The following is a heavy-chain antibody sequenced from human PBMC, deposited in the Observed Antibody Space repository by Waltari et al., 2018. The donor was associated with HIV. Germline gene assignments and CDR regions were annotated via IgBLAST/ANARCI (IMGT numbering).Heavy chain of an antibody. Sequence: QVQLVESGGGVVQPGTSLRLSCAASGFTLSHFVIHWVLQAPGKGLECVAVQSESGQTEYYADSVRGRFTISRDNSKNTVYLHMSSLRASDTAVYYCATKGGGSGSFDYFDYWGQGTLLTVSS. V-gene: IGHV3-30*04. CDR2: QSESGQTE. CDR3: ATKGGGSGSFDYFDY. D-gene: IGHD3-22*01. CDR1: GFTLSHFV. J-gene: IGHJ4*02.